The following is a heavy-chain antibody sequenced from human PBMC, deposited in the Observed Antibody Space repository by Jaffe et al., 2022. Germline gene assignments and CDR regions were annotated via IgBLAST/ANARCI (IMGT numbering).Heavy chain of an antibody. CDR1: GFTFNNYW. Sequence: EVQLVESGGGLVQPGGSLRLSCAASGFTFNNYWMNWVRQAPGKGLEWVASIKQDGTEKYYVDSVKGRFTISRDNAKNSLYLQMNTLRAEDTAVYYCARDGPVYMYYFDYWGQGTLVTVSS. CDR3: ARDGPVYMYYFDY. CDR2: IKQDGTEK. J-gene: IGHJ4*02. V-gene: IGHV3-7*01. D-gene: IGHD2-2*02.